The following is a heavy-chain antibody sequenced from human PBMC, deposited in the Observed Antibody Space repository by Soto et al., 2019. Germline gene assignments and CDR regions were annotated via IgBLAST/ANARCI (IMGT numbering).Heavy chain of an antibody. CDR2: IFSSGST. CDR1: GGSSNAFY. V-gene: IGHV4-4*07. CDR3: AREGSYSAYNFAHGIQLWSFDF. Sequence: SATLSLTCTVSGGSSNAFYWSWVRQPAGKGLEWIGRIFSSGSTSFNPSLESRVAMSVDTSKNHFSLSLSAVTAADMAVYYCAREGSYSAYNFAHGIQLWSFDFWGQGALVTVSS. J-gene: IGHJ4*02. D-gene: IGHD5-12*01.